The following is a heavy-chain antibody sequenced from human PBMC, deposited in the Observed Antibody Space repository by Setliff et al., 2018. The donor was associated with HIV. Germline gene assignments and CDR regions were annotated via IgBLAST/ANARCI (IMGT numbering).Heavy chain of an antibody. V-gene: IGHV4-59*01. J-gene: IGHJ6*03. CDR3: ARGGSSSSHRYYYYYHMDV. CDR1: GGSMSTYY. CDR2: IYTSGST. D-gene: IGHD6-6*01. Sequence: SETLSLTCTVSGGSMSTYYWSWIRQPPGKGLEWIGYIYTSGSTNYNPALRSRVTMSVDTSKNHFSLKLSSVTAADTAVYYCARGGSSSSHRYYYYYHMDVWGKGTTVTVSS.